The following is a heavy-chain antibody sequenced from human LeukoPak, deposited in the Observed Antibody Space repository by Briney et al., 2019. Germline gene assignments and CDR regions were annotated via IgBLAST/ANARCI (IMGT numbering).Heavy chain of an antibody. CDR1: GYSFASYW. V-gene: IGHV5-51*01. CDR2: IYPGDSDT. D-gene: IGHD5-24*01. J-gene: IGHJ4*02. Sequence: GESLQISCKGSGYSFASYWIAWVRQMPGKGLEWMGIIYPGDSDTRYSPSFQGQVTISVDKSISTAYLQWSSLKASDNAMYYCARQDGYGLYYFDYWGRGALVTVSS. CDR3: ARQDGYGLYYFDY.